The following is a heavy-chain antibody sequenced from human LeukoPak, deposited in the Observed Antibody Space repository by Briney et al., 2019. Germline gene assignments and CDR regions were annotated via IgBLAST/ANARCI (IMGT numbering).Heavy chain of an antibody. J-gene: IGHJ4*02. Sequence: PSETLSLTCTVSGGSISSYYWSWIRQPPGKGLEWIGYIYCSGSTNYNPSLKSRVTISVDTSKNQFSLKLNSVTAADTAVYYCARGGWELFDYWGQGTLVTVSS. V-gene: IGHV4-59*01. CDR2: IYCSGST. CDR3: ARGGWELFDY. D-gene: IGHD1-7*01. CDR1: GGSISSYY.